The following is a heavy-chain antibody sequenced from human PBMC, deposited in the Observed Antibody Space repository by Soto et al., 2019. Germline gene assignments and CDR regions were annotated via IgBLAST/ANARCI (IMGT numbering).Heavy chain of an antibody. CDR3: ARENSYFDY. J-gene: IGHJ4*02. V-gene: IGHV1-18*01. CDR2: ISAYNANA. Sequence: QIQLLQSGAEVKKRGASVKVTCKASGYTFRNFGISWVRQAPGQGLEWMGWISAYNANANYAQKFQGRLTMTADTSTSTDYMELRSLRSDDTAVYYCARENSYFDYWGQGTLVTVSS. CDR1: GYTFRNFG.